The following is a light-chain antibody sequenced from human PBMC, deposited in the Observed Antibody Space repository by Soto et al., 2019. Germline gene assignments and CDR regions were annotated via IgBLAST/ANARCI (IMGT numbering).Light chain of an antibody. Sequence: EIVLTQSPATLSLSPGERATLSCRASQSVSSSYSAWYQQKPRQAPRLLIYGASSRATGISGRFSGSGSGTDFTPTISSLAHEDFAVYCCQQRSNWPLTFGGGTKVDIK. CDR2: GAS. CDR3: QQRSNWPLT. V-gene: IGKV3D-20*02. J-gene: IGKJ4*01. CDR1: QSVSSSY.